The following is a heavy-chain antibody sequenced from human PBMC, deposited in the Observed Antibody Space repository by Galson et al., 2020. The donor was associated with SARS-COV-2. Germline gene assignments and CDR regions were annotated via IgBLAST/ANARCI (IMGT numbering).Heavy chain of an antibody. CDR3: ARLYGSAFDY. V-gene: IGHV4-39*07. D-gene: IGHD4-17*01. CDR2: IFFTGET. CDR1: GGYISRSSYY. Sequence: SETLSLTCTVSGGYISRSSYYWGWIRQPPGKGLEWIGNIFFTGETFYNPSLKSPVTISVDTSKSHFSLRLKSVTAADTAVYYCARLYGSAFDYWGQGALVTVSS. J-gene: IGHJ4*02.